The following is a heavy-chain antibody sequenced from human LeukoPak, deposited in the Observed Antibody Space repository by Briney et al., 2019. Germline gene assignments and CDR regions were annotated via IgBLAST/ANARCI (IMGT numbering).Heavy chain of an antibody. CDR2: INHSGST. CDR1: GGSFSGYY. J-gene: IGHJ4*02. D-gene: IGHD2-15*01. V-gene: IGHV4-34*01. Sequence: SETLSLTCAVYGGSFSGYYWSWIRQPPGKGLEWIGEINHSGSTNYNPSLKSRVTISVDTSKNQFSLKLSSVTAADTAVYYCARVGWRYFDNWGQGTLVTVSS. CDR3: ARVGWRYFDN.